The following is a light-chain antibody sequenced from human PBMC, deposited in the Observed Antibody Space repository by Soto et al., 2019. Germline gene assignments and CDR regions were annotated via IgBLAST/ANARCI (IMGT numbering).Light chain of an antibody. Sequence: QSALTQPASVSGSPGQSITISCTGTSSDVGGYDYVSWYQQHPGTAPRPIIFEVTNRPSGVSNRFSGSKSGNTASLTISGLQAEDEADYYCTSYTSSSTQVFGTGTKVTVL. J-gene: IGLJ1*01. CDR3: TSYTSSSTQV. V-gene: IGLV2-14*01. CDR1: SSDVGGYDY. CDR2: EVT.